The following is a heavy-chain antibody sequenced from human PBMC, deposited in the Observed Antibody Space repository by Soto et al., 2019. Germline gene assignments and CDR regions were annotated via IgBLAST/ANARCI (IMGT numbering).Heavy chain of an antibody. Sequence: EVQLLESGGGLVQPGGSLRLSCAASGFTFSSYAMSWVRQAPGKGLEWVSAISGSGGSTYYADSVKGRFTISRDNSKNTLYLQMDSLRAEDTAVYYCAKEPRLGVVAAYNYYYYYMDVWGKGTTVTVSS. CDR3: AKEPRLGVVAAYNYYYYYMDV. CDR2: ISGSGGST. J-gene: IGHJ6*03. CDR1: GFTFSSYA. V-gene: IGHV3-23*01. D-gene: IGHD2-15*01.